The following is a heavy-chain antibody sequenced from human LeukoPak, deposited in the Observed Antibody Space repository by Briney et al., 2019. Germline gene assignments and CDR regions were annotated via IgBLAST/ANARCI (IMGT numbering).Heavy chain of an antibody. Sequence: QPGGSLRLSCAASGFTFSSLGMNWVRQAPGGGLEWVSYISSGTSTTYYADSVKGRFTISRDNAKNSLYLQMNSLRDDDTAVYYCVRGVGVSRFNYFDPWGQGTLVTVSS. D-gene: IGHD1-26*01. CDR2: ISSGTSTT. J-gene: IGHJ5*02. CDR3: VRGVGVSRFNYFDP. CDR1: GFTFSSLG. V-gene: IGHV3-48*02.